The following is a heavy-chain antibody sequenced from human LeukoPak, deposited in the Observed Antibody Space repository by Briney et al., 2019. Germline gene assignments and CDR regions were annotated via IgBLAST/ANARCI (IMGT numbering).Heavy chain of an antibody. Sequence: GGSLRLSCAASGFTFSSSAMSWVRQAPGKGLEWVSAISGSVGSTYYADSVKGRFTISRDNSKNTLYLQMNSLRAEDTAVYYCAKGFDYAVWYYFDYWGQGTLVTVSS. J-gene: IGHJ4*02. CDR3: AKGFDYAVWYYFDY. CDR1: GFTFSSSA. D-gene: IGHD4-17*01. CDR2: ISGSVGST. V-gene: IGHV3-23*01.